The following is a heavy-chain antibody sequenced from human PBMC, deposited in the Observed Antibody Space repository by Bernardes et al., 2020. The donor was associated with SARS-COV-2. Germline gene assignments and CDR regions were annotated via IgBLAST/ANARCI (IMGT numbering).Heavy chain of an antibody. J-gene: IGHJ4*02. CDR1: LFSLSRDGVG. V-gene: IGHV2-5*02. D-gene: IGHD3-22*01. Sequence: SGATLLKPTQSLTLTCPFSLFSLSRDGVGVAWIRQPPGKALEWLALIYWDDDQRYRPSLRSRLTITKDTSKSQVVLTMTNMDPVDTATYYCAHRASFYDDDDFYYSGFDYWGQGTLVTVSS. CDR3: AHRASFYDDDDFYYSGFDY. CDR2: IYWDDDQ.